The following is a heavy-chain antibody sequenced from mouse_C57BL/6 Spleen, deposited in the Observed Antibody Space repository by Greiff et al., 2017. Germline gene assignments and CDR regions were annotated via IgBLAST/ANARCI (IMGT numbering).Heavy chain of an antibody. CDR2: ISSGGSYT. V-gene: IGHV5-6*01. J-gene: IGHJ1*03. CDR3: ARHTYGSSLWYFDV. Sequence: DVHLVESGGDLVKPGGSLKLSCAASGFTFSSYGMSWVRQTPDKRLEWVATISSGGSYTYYPDSVKGRFTISRDNAKNTLYLQMSSLKSEDTAMYYCARHTYGSSLWYFDVWGTGTTVTVSS. D-gene: IGHD1-1*01. CDR1: GFTFSSYG.